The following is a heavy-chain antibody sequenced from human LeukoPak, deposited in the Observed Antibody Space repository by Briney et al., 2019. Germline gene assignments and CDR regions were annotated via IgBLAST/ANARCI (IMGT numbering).Heavy chain of an antibody. CDR2: IIPIFGTA. J-gene: IGHJ4*02. Sequence: ASVKVSCKASGGTFSSYAISWVRQAPGQGLEWMGRIIPIFGTANYAQKFQGRVTITTDESTSTAYMELSSLRSEDTAVYYCANSRDTSGYYQFEYWGQGTLVTVSS. V-gene: IGHV1-69*05. D-gene: IGHD3-22*01. CDR1: GGTFSSYA. CDR3: ANSRDTSGYYQFEY.